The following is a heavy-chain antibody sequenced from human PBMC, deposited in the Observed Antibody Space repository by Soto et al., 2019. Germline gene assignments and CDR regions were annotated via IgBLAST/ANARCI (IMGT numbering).Heavy chain of an antibody. J-gene: IGHJ4*02. V-gene: IGHV3-30*03. Sequence: QVQLVESGGGVVQPGRSLRLSCAASGFPFTSYGMHWVREGPDKGLEWVAIISYDGSDKYYADSVKGRFTISRDNSKNTLYLQMNSLRPEVTAFYYCVVSQYYFDYRGQGTLVIVSS. CDR2: ISYDGSDK. CDR3: VVSQYYFDY. CDR1: GFPFTSYG.